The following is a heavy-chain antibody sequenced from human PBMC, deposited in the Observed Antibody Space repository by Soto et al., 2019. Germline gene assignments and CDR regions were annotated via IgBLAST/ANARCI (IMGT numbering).Heavy chain of an antibody. V-gene: IGHV1-69*13. Sequence: SVKVSCKASGYTFTSYGISWVRQAPGQGLEWMGWISAIFGTADYAQKFQGRVTITADESTSTAYMELSSLRSEDTAVYYCARSRRRRVAANYYYVMDVWGQGTTVTVSS. D-gene: IGHD6-19*01. CDR1: GYTFTSYG. CDR2: ISAIFGTA. J-gene: IGHJ6*02. CDR3: ARSRRRRVAANYYYVMDV.